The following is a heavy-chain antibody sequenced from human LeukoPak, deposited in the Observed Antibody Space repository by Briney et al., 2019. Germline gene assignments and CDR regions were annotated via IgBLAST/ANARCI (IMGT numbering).Heavy chain of an antibody. CDR2: IFYSGST. Sequence: IPSETLSLTCTVSGGSISSYYWSWIRQPPGKGLEWIGYIFYSGSTNYNPSLKSRVTISVDTSKNQFSLKLSSVTAADTAVYYCARVYYSNSYDYWYFDLWGRGTLVTVSS. J-gene: IGHJ2*01. D-gene: IGHD6-13*01. CDR1: GGSISSYY. CDR3: ARVYYSNSYDYWYFDL. V-gene: IGHV4-59*01.